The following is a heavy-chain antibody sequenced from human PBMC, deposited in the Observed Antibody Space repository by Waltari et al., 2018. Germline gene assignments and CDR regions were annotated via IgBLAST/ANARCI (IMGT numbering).Heavy chain of an antibody. J-gene: IGHJ3*02. Sequence: EVQLVESGGGWVQPGGSLRLSCAASGFTFSNYWMNWVRQAPGKGLEWVANIKQDGSEKYYVDSVKGRFTISRDNAKNSLYLQMNSLRAEDTAVYYCARDHIWGQGTMVTVSS. V-gene: IGHV3-7*01. CDR2: IKQDGSEK. CDR1: GFTFSNYW. CDR3: ARDHI.